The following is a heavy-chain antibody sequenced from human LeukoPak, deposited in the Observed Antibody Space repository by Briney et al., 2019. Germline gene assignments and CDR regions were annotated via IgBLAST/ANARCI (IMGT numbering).Heavy chain of an antibody. V-gene: IGHV1-69*04. CDR3: TRVPDYGDYRAAFDI. Sequence: GASVKVSCKASGGTFSSYAISWVRQAPGQGLEWMGRIIPIFGIANYAQKFQGRVTITADKSTSTAYMELSSLRSEDTAVYYCTRVPDYGDYRAAFDIWSQGTMVTVSS. J-gene: IGHJ3*02. D-gene: IGHD4-17*01. CDR1: GGTFSSYA. CDR2: IIPIFGIA.